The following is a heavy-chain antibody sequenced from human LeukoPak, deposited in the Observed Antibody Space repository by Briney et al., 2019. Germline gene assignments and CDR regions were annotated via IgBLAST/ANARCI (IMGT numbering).Heavy chain of an antibody. Sequence: SGTLSLTCAVSGGSISSSNWWRWVRQPPGKGLEWRGEIYHSGSTNYNPSLKGRVTISVDKSKNQFSLKLSSVTAADTAVDYCAKTLGGLAVDAFDIWGQGTMVTVSS. V-gene: IGHV4-4*02. J-gene: IGHJ3*02. D-gene: IGHD3-16*01. CDR3: AKTLGGLAVDAFDI. CDR2: IYHSGST. CDR1: GGSISSSNW.